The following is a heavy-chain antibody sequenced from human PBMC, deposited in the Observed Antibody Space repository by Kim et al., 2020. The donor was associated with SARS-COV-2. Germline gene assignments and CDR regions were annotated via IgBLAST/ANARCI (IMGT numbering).Heavy chain of an antibody. Sequence: GGSLRLSCAASGFTVSSNYMSWVRQAPGKGLEWVSVIYSGGSTYYADSVKGRFTISRDNSKNTLYLQMNSLRAEDTAVYYCASLPFWRGLRYYMDVWGKGTTVTVSS. CDR1: GFTVSSNY. J-gene: IGHJ6*03. CDR2: IYSGGST. D-gene: IGHD3-3*01. V-gene: IGHV3-53*01. CDR3: ASLPFWRGLRYYMDV.